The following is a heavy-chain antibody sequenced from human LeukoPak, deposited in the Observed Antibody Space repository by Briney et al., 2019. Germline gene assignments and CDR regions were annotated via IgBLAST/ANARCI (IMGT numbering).Heavy chain of an antibody. J-gene: IGHJ4*02. V-gene: IGHV1-69*06. Sequence: SVKVSCKASGGTCSSYAISWVRQAPGQGLEWMGGGILIFGTANYAQKFQGRVTITADKSTSTAYMELSSLRSEDTAVYYCAGTPTRDCSSTSCYQFDYWGQGTLVTVSS. D-gene: IGHD2-2*01. CDR2: GILIFGTA. CDR1: GGTCSSYA. CDR3: AGTPTRDCSSTSCYQFDY.